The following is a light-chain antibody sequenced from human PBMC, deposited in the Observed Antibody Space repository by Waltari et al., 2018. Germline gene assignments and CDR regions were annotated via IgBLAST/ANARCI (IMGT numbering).Light chain of an antibody. V-gene: IGLV2-23*02. J-gene: IGLJ1*01. CDR3: CSYAGTTTYV. Sequence: QSALTQPASVSGSPGQSITIPCIATSNYVGRYDLAPWYQHHPGKAPKVLIYEVVKRPSGVSSRFSASKSGNTASLTISGLQADDEADYHCCSYAGTTTYVFGGGTKVTVL. CDR2: EVV. CDR1: SNYVGRYDL.